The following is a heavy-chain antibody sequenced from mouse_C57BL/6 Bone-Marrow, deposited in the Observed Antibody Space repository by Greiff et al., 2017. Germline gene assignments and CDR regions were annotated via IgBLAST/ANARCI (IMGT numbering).Heavy chain of an antibody. CDR3: ARERDYYGSSYAWCAY. V-gene: IGHV1-69*01. CDR1: GYTFTSYW. J-gene: IGHJ3*01. CDR2: IDPSDSYT. Sequence: VQLQQPGAELVMPGASVKLSCKASGYTFTSYWMHWVKQRPGQGLEWIGEIDPSDSYTNYTQKFKGKSTLTVVKSSSTAYMQLSNLTSEASAVYYCARERDYYGSSYAWCAYWCQGTLVTVSA. D-gene: IGHD1-1*01.